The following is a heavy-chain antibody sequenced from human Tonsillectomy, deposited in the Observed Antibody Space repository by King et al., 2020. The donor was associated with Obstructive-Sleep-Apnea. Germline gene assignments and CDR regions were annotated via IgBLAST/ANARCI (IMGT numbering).Heavy chain of an antibody. CDR2: FGTAGDT. V-gene: IGHV3-13*04. Sequence: VQLVESGGGLVQPGGSLRLSCAASGFTFSSYDMHWVRQATGKGLEWVSAFGTAGDTYYPGSVKGRFTISRENVKNSLYLQMNSLRAGDTAVYFCARMGAQDTFDIWGQGTMVTVSS. CDR1: GFTFSSYD. CDR3: ARMGAQDTFDI. J-gene: IGHJ3*02. D-gene: IGHD1-26*01.